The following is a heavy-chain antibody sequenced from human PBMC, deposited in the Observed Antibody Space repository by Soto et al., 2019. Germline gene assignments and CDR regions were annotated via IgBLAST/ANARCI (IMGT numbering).Heavy chain of an antibody. CDR2: IIPIFGTA. Sequence: QVQLVQSGAEVKKPGSSVKVSCKASGGTFSSYAISWVRQAPGQGLEWMGGIIPIFGTANYAQKFQGRVTITADESTSTAYMELISLRSEDTAVYYCARTTGGYCSGGSCSSDCWGQGTLVTVSS. V-gene: IGHV1-69*01. CDR3: ARTTGGYCSGGSCSSDC. J-gene: IGHJ4*02. D-gene: IGHD2-15*01. CDR1: GGTFSSYA.